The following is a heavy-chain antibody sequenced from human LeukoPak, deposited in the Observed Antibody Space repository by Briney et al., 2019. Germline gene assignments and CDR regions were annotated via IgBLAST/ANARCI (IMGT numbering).Heavy chain of an antibody. Sequence: SETLSLTCSVSGGSISSSNYYWGWIRQPPGKGLEWIGNIYSPGTSHYNPSLKSRITIAVDTSKTQFSLELSSLTAADTAVYYCARAVGTPDVFDVWGQGTVVTVSS. CDR3: ARAVGTPDVFDV. D-gene: IGHD7-27*01. J-gene: IGHJ3*01. V-gene: IGHV4-39*01. CDR1: GGSISSSNYY. CDR2: IYSPGTS.